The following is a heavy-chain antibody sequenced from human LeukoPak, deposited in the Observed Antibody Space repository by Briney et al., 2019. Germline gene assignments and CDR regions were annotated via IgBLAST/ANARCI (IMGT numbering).Heavy chain of an antibody. J-gene: IGHJ5*02. CDR2: ISWNSGSI. CDR3: AKDSGDDSSSWYGGREIEKNWFDP. V-gene: IGHV3-9*01. CDR1: GFTFDDYA. Sequence: GGSLRLSCAASGFTFDDYAMHWVRQAPGKGLEWVSGISWNSGSIGYADSVKGRFTISRDNAKNSLYLQMNSLRAEDTALYYCAKDSGDDSSSWYGGREIEKNWFDPWGQGTLVTVSS. D-gene: IGHD6-13*01.